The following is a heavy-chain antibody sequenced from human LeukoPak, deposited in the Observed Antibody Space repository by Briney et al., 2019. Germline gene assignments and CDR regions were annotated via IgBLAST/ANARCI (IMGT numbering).Heavy chain of an antibody. Sequence: GGSLRLSCAASGFTFSSYWLSWVRQAPGKGLEWVANIKQDGSEKYYLDSVKGRFTISRDSAKNSLYLQMSSLRAEDTAVYYCARFITVVTSGAFDIWGQGTMVTVSS. V-gene: IGHV3-7*05. J-gene: IGHJ3*02. CDR2: IKQDGSEK. D-gene: IGHD4-23*01. CDR1: GFTFSSYW. CDR3: ARFITVVTSGAFDI.